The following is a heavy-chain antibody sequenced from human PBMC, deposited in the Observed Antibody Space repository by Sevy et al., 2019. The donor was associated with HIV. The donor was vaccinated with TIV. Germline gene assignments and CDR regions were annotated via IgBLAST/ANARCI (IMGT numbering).Heavy chain of an antibody. J-gene: IGHJ5*02. CDR1: GYTFTGYY. CDR2: INPNSGGT. CDR3: ARDGDSSALGWFDP. Sequence: ASVKVSCKASGYTFTGYYMHWVRQAPGQGLEWMGRINPNSGGTNYAQKFQGRVTMTRDTSINTAYMELSRLRSDDTAVYYCARDGDSSALGWFDPWGQGTLVTVSS. D-gene: IGHD3-22*01. V-gene: IGHV1-2*06.